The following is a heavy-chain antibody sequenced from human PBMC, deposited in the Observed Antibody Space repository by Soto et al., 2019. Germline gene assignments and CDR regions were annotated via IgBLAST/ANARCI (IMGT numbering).Heavy chain of an antibody. Sequence: SETLSLTCTVSGGSVSRGTYYWSWIRQPPGKGLEWIGYIYYSGSTNYNPSLRSRVTISLDTSRNHFSLKLTSLTAADTAVYYCAIVRFLEWFPDYWGQGTLVTVSS. CDR2: IYYSGST. D-gene: IGHD3-3*01. CDR3: AIVRFLEWFPDY. CDR1: GGSVSRGTYY. J-gene: IGHJ4*02. V-gene: IGHV4-61*03.